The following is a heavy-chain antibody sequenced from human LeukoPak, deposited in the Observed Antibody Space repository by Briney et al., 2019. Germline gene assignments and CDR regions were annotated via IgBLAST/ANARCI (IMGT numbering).Heavy chain of an antibody. CDR2: IYYSGNT. J-gene: IGHJ4*02. D-gene: IGHD2-2*01. CDR1: GGSISNYY. CDR3: ARVKYWSTNRCYDREFDN. V-gene: IGHV4-59*01. Sequence: PSETLSLTCTVSGGSISNYYWSWIRQPPGKGLEWVGYIYYSGNTNYNPSLKSRVTISVDTSKNQFSPKLNSVTAADPAVYFRARVKYWSTNRCYDREFDNWGQGTLVTVSS.